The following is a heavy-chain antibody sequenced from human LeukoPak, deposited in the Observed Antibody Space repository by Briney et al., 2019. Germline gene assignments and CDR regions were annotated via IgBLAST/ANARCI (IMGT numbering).Heavy chain of an antibody. CDR2: IYASGST. V-gene: IGHV4-4*07. CDR1: GGSISNYY. Sequence: PSETLSLTCTVSGGSISNYYWSWIRQPAGKGLEWIGRIYASGSTNYNPSLQSRVTISADRSKNQFSLKLSSVTAADTAVYYCARMSNYYDTSGYYQSLDYWGQGTLVTVSS. J-gene: IGHJ4*02. D-gene: IGHD3-22*01. CDR3: ARMSNYYDTSGYYQSLDY.